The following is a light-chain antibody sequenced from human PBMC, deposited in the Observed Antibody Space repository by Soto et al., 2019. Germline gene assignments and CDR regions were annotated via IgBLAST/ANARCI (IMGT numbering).Light chain of an antibody. Sequence: AIRMTQSPSSFSASTGDRVTITCRASQGISSYLAWYQQKPGKAPKLLIYAASTLQSGVPSRFSGSGSGTDFTLTLSCLQSEDFATYYCQQYYSYPFTFAPGTKVDIK. CDR2: AAS. V-gene: IGKV1-8*01. J-gene: IGKJ3*01. CDR3: QQYYSYPFT. CDR1: QGISSY.